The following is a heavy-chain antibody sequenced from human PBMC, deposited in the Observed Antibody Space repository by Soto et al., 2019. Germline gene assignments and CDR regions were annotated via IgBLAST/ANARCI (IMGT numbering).Heavy chain of an antibody. CDR3: ARGTKTPFAYDFWSGPTFDY. Sequence: QVQLVESGGGVVQPGRSLRLSCAASGFTFSSYAMHWVRQAPGKGLEWVAVISYDGSNKYYADSVKGRFTISRDNSKNTLYLQMNSLRAEDTAVYYCARGTKTPFAYDFWSGPTFDYWGQGTLVTVSS. V-gene: IGHV3-30-3*01. D-gene: IGHD3-3*01. CDR1: GFTFSSYA. J-gene: IGHJ4*02. CDR2: ISYDGSNK.